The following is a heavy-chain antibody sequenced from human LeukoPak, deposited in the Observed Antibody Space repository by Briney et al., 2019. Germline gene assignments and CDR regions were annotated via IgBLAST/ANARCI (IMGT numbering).Heavy chain of an antibody. Sequence: GGSLRLSCAASEFTFSNYWMSWVRQAPGKGLEWVSAISGSGGSTYYADSVKGRFTISRDNSKNTLYLQMNSLRAEDTAVYYCAKDRSIVGATPFDYWGQGTLVTVSS. CDR1: EFTFSNYW. J-gene: IGHJ4*02. D-gene: IGHD1-26*01. V-gene: IGHV3-23*01. CDR3: AKDRSIVGATPFDY. CDR2: ISGSGGST.